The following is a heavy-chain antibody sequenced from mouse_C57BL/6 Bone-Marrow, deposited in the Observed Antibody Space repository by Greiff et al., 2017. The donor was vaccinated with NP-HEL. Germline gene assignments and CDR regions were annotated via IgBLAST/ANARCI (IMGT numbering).Heavy chain of an antibody. V-gene: IGHV2-9-1*01. CDR2: IWTGGGT. J-gene: IGHJ3*01. Sequence: VQLTQSGPGLVAPSQSLSITCTVSGFSLTSYAISWVRQPPGKGLEWLGVIWTGGGTNYNSALKSRLSISKDNSKSQVFLKMNSLQTDDTARYYCARNSNLDSSGYVPFAYWGQGTLVTVSA. D-gene: IGHD3-2*02. CDR1: GFSLTSYA. CDR3: ARNSNLDSSGYVPFAY.